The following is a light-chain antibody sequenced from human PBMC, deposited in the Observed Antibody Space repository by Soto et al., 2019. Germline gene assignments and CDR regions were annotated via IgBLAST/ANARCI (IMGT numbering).Light chain of an antibody. CDR3: SSYTNINTRACV. V-gene: IGLV2-14*01. J-gene: IGLJ1*01. Sequence: QSALTQPASVSGSPGQSSTSSCTGTSCDIGSYNRVSWYQQHPGKAPKLIIYEVTDRPSGVSNRFSGSKSGNTASLTISGLQAEDEAEYYCSSYTNINTRACVFGTGTKVTVL. CDR2: EVT. CDR1: SCDIGSYNR.